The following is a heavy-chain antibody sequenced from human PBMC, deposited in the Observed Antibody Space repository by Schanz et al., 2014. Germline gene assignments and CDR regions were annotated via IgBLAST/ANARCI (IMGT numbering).Heavy chain of an antibody. CDR3: AKGMGYCSGGTCYDYYYYGLDV. CDR1: GFTLSNSD. Sequence: GGSLRLSCAASGFTLSNSDMHWVRQGTGKGLEWVSTIGYLGDTYYPDSVKGRFTVSRDSGQNSLYLQMNSLSADDTAVFYCAKGMGYCSGGTCYDYYYYGLDVWGQGTTVTVSS. V-gene: IGHV3-13*01. J-gene: IGHJ6*02. CDR2: IGYLGDT. D-gene: IGHD2-15*01.